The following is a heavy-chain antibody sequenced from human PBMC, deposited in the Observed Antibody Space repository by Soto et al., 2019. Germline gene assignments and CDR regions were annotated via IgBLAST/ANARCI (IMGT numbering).Heavy chain of an antibody. Sequence: QVQLVQSGAEVKKPGASVKVSCKASGYTFTSYGISWVRQAPGQVLEWMGWISAYNGNTNYAQKLQGRVTMTTDTSTSTAYMELRSLRSDDTAVYYCAKTSSSWYSDPYYVAYWGQGTLVTVSS. J-gene: IGHJ4*02. D-gene: IGHD6-13*01. CDR1: GYTFTSYG. CDR2: ISAYNGNT. CDR3: AKTSSSWYSDPYYVAY. V-gene: IGHV1-18*01.